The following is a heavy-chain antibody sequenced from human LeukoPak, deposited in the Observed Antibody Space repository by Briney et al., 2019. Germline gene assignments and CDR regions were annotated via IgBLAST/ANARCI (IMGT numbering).Heavy chain of an antibody. CDR2: ISSSSSYI. J-gene: IGHJ4*02. CDR3: ASFGYGGYGY. CDR1: GFTFSNYA. Sequence: GGSLRLSCAASGFTFSNYAMNWVRQAPGKGLEWVSSISSSSSYIYYADSVKGRFTISRDNAKNSLYLQMNSLRAEDTAVYYCASFGYGGYGYWGQGTLVTVSS. D-gene: IGHD5-12*01. V-gene: IGHV3-21*01.